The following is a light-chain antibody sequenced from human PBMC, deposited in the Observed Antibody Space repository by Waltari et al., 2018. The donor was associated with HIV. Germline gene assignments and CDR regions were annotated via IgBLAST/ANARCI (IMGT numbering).Light chain of an antibody. CDR3: SSYTSSSTLV. CDR1: TSDVGALKY. V-gene: IGLV2-14*01. Sequence: QSALTQPASVSGSPGPSITIPCPGPTSDVGALKYVSWYQQHPGQAPKLMIYEVSNRPSGVSNRFSGSKSGNTASLTISGLQAEDEADYFCSSYTSSSTLVFGSGTKVTVL. CDR2: EVS. J-gene: IGLJ1*01.